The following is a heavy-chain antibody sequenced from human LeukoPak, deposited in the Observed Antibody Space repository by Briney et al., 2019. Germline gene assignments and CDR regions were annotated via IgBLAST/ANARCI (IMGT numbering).Heavy chain of an antibody. D-gene: IGHD2-15*01. CDR1: GFTFSSYS. Sequence: PGGSLRLSCAASGFTFSSYSMNWVRQAPGKGLEWVSSISSSSSYIYYADSVKGRFTISRDNAKNSLYLQMNSLRAEDTAVYYCARLGYCSGGSCYSLDHWGQGTLVTVSS. CDR2: ISSSSSYI. V-gene: IGHV3-21*01. CDR3: ARLGYCSGGSCYSLDH. J-gene: IGHJ4*02.